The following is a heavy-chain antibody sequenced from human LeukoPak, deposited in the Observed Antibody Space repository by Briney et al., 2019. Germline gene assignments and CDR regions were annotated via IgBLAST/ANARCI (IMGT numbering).Heavy chain of an antibody. V-gene: IGHV3-53*01. J-gene: IGHJ4*02. CDR1: GFTVSGNY. CDR2: IYSGDST. D-gene: IGHD5-18*01. CDR3: ARGGYSYGIDY. Sequence: PGGSLRLSCAASGFTVSGNYMSWVRQAPAKGLDWVSVIYSGDSTYYADSVKGRFTISRDTSKNILYLQMNSLRAEDTALYYCARGGYSYGIDYWGQGTLVTVSS.